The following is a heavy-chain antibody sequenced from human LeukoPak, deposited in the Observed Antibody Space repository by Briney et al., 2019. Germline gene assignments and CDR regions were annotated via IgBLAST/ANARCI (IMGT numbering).Heavy chain of an antibody. J-gene: IGHJ3*02. CDR1: GFTFSGSA. V-gene: IGHV3-73*01. Sequence: PGGSLRLSCAASGFTFSGSAMHWVRQASGKGLEWVGRIRSKANDYTTAYGASVKGRFTISRDDSQRATYVQMNSLKIEDTAVYYCTRLAGGDAFDIWGPGTMVTVSS. D-gene: IGHD2-15*01. CDR3: TRLAGGDAFDI. CDR2: IRSKANDYTT.